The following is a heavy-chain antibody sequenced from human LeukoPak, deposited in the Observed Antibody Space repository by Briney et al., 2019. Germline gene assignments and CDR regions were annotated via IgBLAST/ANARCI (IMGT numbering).Heavy chain of an antibody. CDR1: GYTFTSYD. CDR2: MNPNSGNT. D-gene: IGHD6-6*01. Sequence: GASVKVSCKASGYTFTSYDINWVRQATGQGLEWMGWMNPNSGNTGYAQKFQGRVTMTRDTSTSTVYMELSSLRSEDTAVYYCARQLLSSSSPEDYWGQGTLVTVSS. J-gene: IGHJ4*02. V-gene: IGHV1-8*01. CDR3: ARQLLSSSSPEDY.